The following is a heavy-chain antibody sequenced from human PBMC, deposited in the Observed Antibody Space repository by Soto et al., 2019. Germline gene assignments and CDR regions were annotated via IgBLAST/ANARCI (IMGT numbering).Heavy chain of an antibody. CDR2: IIPIFGTA. J-gene: IGHJ5*02. V-gene: IGHV1-69*13. CDR3: ARYVVELPYWLHP. CDR1: GGTFSSYA. D-gene: IGHD1-7*01. Sequence: SVKVSCKASGGTFSSYAISWVRQAPGQGLEWMGGIIPIFGTANYAQKFQGRVTITADESTSTAYMELSSLRSEDTAVYYCARYVVELPYWLHPWGQGTMVTVSS.